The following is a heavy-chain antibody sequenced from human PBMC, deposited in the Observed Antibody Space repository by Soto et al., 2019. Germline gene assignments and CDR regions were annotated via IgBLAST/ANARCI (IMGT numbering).Heavy chain of an antibody. J-gene: IGHJ6*02. CDR1: GGTLSNYV. CDR3: ARNHGSLVPAATGGYFYYGLDV. D-gene: IGHD2-2*01. Sequence: QVQLVQSGAEVKKPGSSVKVSCKASGGTLSNYVLSWVRQAPGQGLEWMGGIIPSFGTANYAQKLQGRVTITADESTGTGYMELSSLRSEDTAVYYCARNHGSLVPAATGGYFYYGLDVWGQGTTVIVSS. CDR2: IIPSFGTA. V-gene: IGHV1-69*01.